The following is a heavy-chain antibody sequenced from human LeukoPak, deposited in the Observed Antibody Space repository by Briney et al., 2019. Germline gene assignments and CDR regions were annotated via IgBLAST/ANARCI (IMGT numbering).Heavy chain of an antibody. V-gene: IGHV3-13*04. CDR3: ARANSSSWKDGAFDI. D-gene: IGHD6-13*01. J-gene: IGHJ3*02. CDR1: GFTFSSYD. CDR2: IGTAGDT. Sequence: GGSLRLSCAASGFTFSSYDMHWVRQATGKGLEWDSAIGTAGDTSYPGSVKGRFTISRENAKNSLYLQMNSLRAGDTAVYYCARANSSSWKDGAFDIWGQGTMVTVSS.